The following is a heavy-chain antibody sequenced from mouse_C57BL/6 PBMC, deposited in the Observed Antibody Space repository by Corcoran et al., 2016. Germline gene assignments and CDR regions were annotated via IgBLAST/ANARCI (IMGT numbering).Heavy chain of an antibody. D-gene: IGHD2-3*01. V-gene: IGHV9-3*01. CDR3: ARSLPYDGYPYY. J-gene: IGHJ2*02. CDR2: INTYSGVP. CDR1: GYTFTTYG. Sequence: QIQLVQSGPELKKPGETVKISCKASGYTFTTYGMSWVKQAPGKGLKWMGWINTYSGVPTYADDFKGRFAFSLETSASTAYLQINNLKNEDTATYFCARSLPYDGYPYYWGQGTSLTVSS.